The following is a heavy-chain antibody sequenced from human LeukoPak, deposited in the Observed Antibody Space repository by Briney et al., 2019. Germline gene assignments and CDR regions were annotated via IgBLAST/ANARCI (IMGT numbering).Heavy chain of an antibody. V-gene: IGHV5-10-1*01. CDR1: GYRITSYW. CDR3: TRQDY. J-gene: IGHJ4*02. Sequence: GESLKISCKGSGYRITSYWISWVRQKPGKGLEWMGRIDPADSYTDYSPSFEGHVTISVDRSITTAYLQWYSLKASDTAIYYCTRQDYWGQGTLVTVSS. CDR2: IDPADSYT.